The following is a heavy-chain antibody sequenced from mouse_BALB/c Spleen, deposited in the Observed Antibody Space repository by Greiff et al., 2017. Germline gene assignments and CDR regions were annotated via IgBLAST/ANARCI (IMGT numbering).Heavy chain of an antibody. V-gene: IGHV10-1*02. J-gene: IGHJ2*01. CDR2: IRSKSNNYAT. D-gene: IGHD1-1*01. Sequence: EVKLMESGGGLVQPKGSLKLSCAASGFTFNTYAMNWVRQAPGKGLEWVARIRSKSNNYATYYADSVKDRFTISRDDSQSMLYLQMNNLKTEDTAMYYCVSSITTVGYFDYWGQGTTLTVSS. CDR3: VSSITTVGYFDY. CDR1: GFTFNTYA.